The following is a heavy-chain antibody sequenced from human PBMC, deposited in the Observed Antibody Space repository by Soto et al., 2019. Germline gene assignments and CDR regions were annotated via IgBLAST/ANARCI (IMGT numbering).Heavy chain of an antibody. D-gene: IGHD4-17*01. V-gene: IGHV3-48*01. CDR2: ISSSSSTI. J-gene: IGHJ5*02. CDR3: AREGGDLNWFDP. Sequence: EVQLVESGGGLVQPGGSLRLSCAASGFTFSSYSMNWVRQAPGKGLEWGSYISSSSSTIYYADSVKGRFTISRDNARNSLYLQMNRLRAEDTAVYYCAREGGDLNWFDPWGQGTLFTVSS. CDR1: GFTFSSYS.